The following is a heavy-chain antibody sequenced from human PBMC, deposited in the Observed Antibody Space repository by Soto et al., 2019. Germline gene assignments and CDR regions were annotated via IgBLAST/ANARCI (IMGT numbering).Heavy chain of an antibody. V-gene: IGHV3-23*01. D-gene: IGHD2-2*01. Sequence: GGSLRLSCAASGFTFTKYALTWVRQDPGKGLEWVSSISKSGVDTYYADSVKGRFTISRDNSKTTLYLQINGLRAEDTALYFCAEDTYSSSWYFWAQATLVTVSS. CDR3: AEDTYSSSWYF. J-gene: IGHJ4*02. CDR1: GFTFTKYA. CDR2: ISKSGVDT.